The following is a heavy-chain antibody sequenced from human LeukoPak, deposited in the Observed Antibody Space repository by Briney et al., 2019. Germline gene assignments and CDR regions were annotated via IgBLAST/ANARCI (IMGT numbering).Heavy chain of an antibody. CDR3: ARDRYGDYSIDY. V-gene: IGHV3-21*03. D-gene: IGHD4-17*01. Sequence: GGSLRLSCAASGFTFSSYTMNWVRQAPGKGLEWVSSISSSTSYIYYADSVKGRFTISRDNAKNSLYLQMNSLRAEDTAVYYCARDRYGDYSIDYWGQGTLVTVSS. J-gene: IGHJ4*02. CDR1: GFTFSSYT. CDR2: ISSSTSYI.